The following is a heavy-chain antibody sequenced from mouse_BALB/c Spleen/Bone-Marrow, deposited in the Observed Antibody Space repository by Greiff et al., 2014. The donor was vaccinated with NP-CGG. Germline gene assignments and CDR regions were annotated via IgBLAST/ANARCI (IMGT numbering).Heavy chain of an antibody. Sequence: QLQQSGPSLVKPSQTLSLTCSVTGDSITSGYWNWIRKFPGNKLEYMGYISYSGSTYFNPSLKSRISITRDTSKNQYYLQLNSVTTEDTATYYCARLGGYGPYFDYWGRGTTLTVSS. CDR1: GDSITSGY. CDR3: ARLGGYGPYFDY. J-gene: IGHJ2*01. CDR2: ISYSGST. V-gene: IGHV3-8*02. D-gene: IGHD1-1*02.